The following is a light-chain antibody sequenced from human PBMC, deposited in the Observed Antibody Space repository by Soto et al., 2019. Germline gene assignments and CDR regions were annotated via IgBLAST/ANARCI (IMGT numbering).Light chain of an antibody. CDR2: SNS. J-gene: IGLJ3*02. CDR3: AVWDDSMSGWL. CDR1: TSNIGRNT. V-gene: IGLV1-44*01. Sequence: QSAVTQPPSASGTPGQRVTISCSGSTSNIGRNTVVWYQQLPGTAPKLLIYSNSKRPSGVPDRFSGSKSGTSASLAISGLQSDDEADYYCAVWDDSMSGWLFGEGTKLTVL.